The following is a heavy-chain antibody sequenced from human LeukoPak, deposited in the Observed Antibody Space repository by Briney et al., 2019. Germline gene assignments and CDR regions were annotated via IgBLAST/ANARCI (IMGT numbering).Heavy chain of an antibody. J-gene: IGHJ5*02. CDR1: GASISNYY. D-gene: IGHD2-15*01. Sequence: SETLSLTCTVSGASISNYYWSWIRQPPGKGLEWIGEINHSGSTNYNPSLKSRVTISVDTSKNQFSLKLSSVTAADTAVYYCASFPMMVAATPNNWFDPWGQGTLVTVSS. V-gene: IGHV4-34*01. CDR3: ASFPMMVAATPNNWFDP. CDR2: INHSGST.